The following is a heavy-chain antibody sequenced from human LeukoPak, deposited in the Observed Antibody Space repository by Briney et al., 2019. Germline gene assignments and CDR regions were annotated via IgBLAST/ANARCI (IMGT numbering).Heavy chain of an antibody. Sequence: GASVKVSCKASGYTFTSYAMHWVRQAPGQRLEWMGWINAGNGNTKYSQKFQGRVTVARDTSASTAYMELSSLRSEDTAVYYCAIMYSSSWYWGGYFDYWGQGTLVTVSS. CDR3: AIMYSSSWYWGGYFDY. V-gene: IGHV1-3*01. CDR1: GYTFTSYA. J-gene: IGHJ4*02. CDR2: INAGNGNT. D-gene: IGHD6-13*01.